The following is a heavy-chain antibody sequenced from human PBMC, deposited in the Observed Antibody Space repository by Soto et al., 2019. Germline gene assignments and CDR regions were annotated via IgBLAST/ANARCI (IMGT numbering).Heavy chain of an antibody. J-gene: IGHJ4*02. V-gene: IGHV3-30*18. D-gene: IGHD2-15*01. CDR2: ISYDGSNK. CDR3: AKDFASKFQADYIDY. Sequence: GSLRLSCAASGFTFSSYGMHWVRQAPGKGLEWVAVISYDGSNKYYADSVKGRFTISRDNSKNTLYLQMNSLRAEDTAVYYCAKDFASKFQADYIDYWGQGTLVTVS. CDR1: GFTFSSYG.